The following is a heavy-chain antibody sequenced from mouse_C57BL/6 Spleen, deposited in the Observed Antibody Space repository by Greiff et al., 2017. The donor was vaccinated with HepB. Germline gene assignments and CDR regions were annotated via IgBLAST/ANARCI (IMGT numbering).Heavy chain of an antibody. J-gene: IGHJ2*01. Sequence: VHVKQSVAELVRPGASVKLSCTASGFNIKNTYMHWVKQRPEQGLEWIGRIDPANGNTKYAPKFQGKATITADTSSNTAYLQLSSLTSEDTAIYYCARSIYDGYYDYFDYWGQGTTLTVSS. D-gene: IGHD2-3*01. CDR3: ARSIYDGYYDYFDY. V-gene: IGHV14-3*01. CDR2: IDPANGNT. CDR1: GFNIKNTY.